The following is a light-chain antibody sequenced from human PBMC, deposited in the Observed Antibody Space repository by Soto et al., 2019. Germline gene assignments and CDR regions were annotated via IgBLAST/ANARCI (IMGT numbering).Light chain of an antibody. CDR1: SSDVGGYNY. CDR2: EVS. J-gene: IGLJ7*01. V-gene: IGLV2-8*01. CDR3: SSYAGSNTGV. Sequence: QSALTQPPSASGSPGQSVTISCTGTSSDVGGYNYVSWYQQHPGKAPKLIIYEVSKRPSGVPDRFSGSKSGNTASLTVSGLQAEDEADYFCSSYAGSNTGVFGGRTQLTVL.